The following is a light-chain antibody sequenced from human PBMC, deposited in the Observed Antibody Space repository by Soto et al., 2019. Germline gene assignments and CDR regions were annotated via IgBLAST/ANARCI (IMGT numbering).Light chain of an antibody. CDR3: QQYDTLPLT. V-gene: IGKV1-33*01. Sequence: DIQMTQSPSSLSASVGDRVTITCQASQDISNYLNWYQQKPGKAPKLLIYDASNLETGVPSRFSGSGSRTDFTFTISSLQPEDTATYYCQQYDTLPLTFGGGTKVEIK. CDR1: QDISNY. J-gene: IGKJ4*01. CDR2: DAS.